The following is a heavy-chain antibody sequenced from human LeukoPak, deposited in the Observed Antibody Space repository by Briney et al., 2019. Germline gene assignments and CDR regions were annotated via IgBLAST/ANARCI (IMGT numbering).Heavy chain of an antibody. D-gene: IGHD1-7*01. CDR2: ISSSSSYI. J-gene: IGHJ4*02. Sequence: GGSLRLSCAASGFTLSSYSMNWVRQAPGKGLEWVSSISSSSSYIYYADSVKGRFTISRDNAKNSLYLQMNSLRAEDTAIYYCAREDDWNYEDYWGQGTLVTVSS. CDR3: AREDDWNYEDY. V-gene: IGHV3-21*01. CDR1: GFTLSSYS.